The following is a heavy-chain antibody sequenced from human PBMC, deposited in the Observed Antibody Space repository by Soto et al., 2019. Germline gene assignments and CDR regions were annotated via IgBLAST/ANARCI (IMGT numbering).Heavy chain of an antibody. CDR2: ISAYNGNT. J-gene: IGHJ4*02. D-gene: IGHD3-3*01. V-gene: IGHV1-18*01. Sequence: ASVKVSCKASGYTFTSYGISWVRQAPGQGLEWMGWISAYNGNTNYAQKLQGRVTMTTDTSTSTAYMELRSLRSDDTAVYYGARARYYYYFRSGYASNYCFDHWGQGTLVTVSS. CDR1: GYTFTSYG. CDR3: ARARYYYYFRSGYASNYCFDH.